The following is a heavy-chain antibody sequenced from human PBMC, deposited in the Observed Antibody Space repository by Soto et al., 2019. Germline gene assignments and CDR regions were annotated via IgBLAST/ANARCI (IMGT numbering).Heavy chain of an antibody. CDR1: GFTFSSYS. CDR3: ARAYEPRRDGYNSQTHY. CDR2: IKQDGSEK. Sequence: PGGSLRLSCAASGFTFSSYSMNWVRQAPGKGLEWVANIKQDGSEKNYVDSVKGRFTISRDNTKNSLYLQMNSLRAEDTAVYYCARAYEPRRDGYNSQTHYWGRGTLVTVSS. V-gene: IGHV3-7*04. D-gene: IGHD5-12*01. J-gene: IGHJ4*02.